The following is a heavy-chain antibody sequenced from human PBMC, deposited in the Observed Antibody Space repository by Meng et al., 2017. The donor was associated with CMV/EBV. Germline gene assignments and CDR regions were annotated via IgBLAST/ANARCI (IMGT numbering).Heavy chain of an antibody. V-gene: IGHV4-34*01. CDR1: GGSFSGYY. D-gene: IGHD2-2*02. CDR2: IYYSGST. J-gene: IGHJ3*02. CDR3: ARLPPPLGYCSSTSCYNPQDAFDI. Sequence: GSLRLSCAVYGGSFSGYYWSWIRQPPGKGLEWIGSIYYSGSTYYNPSLKSRVTISVDTSKNQFSLKLSSVTAADTAVYYCARLPPPLGYCSSTSCYNPQDAFDIWGQGTMVTVS.